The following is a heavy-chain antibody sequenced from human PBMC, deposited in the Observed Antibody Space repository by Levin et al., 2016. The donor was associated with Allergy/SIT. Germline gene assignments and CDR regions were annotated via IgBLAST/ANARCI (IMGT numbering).Heavy chain of an antibody. CDR2: IYPGDSET. Sequence: WIRQPPGKGLEWMGIIYPGDSETTYSPSFHGQVTISADRSIKTAYLQWSSLKASDTAMYFCAVREEIYRGFYFAFWGQGTLVTVSS. J-gene: IGHJ4*02. CDR3: AVREEIYRGFYFAF. V-gene: IGHV5-51*01. D-gene: IGHD4-11*01.